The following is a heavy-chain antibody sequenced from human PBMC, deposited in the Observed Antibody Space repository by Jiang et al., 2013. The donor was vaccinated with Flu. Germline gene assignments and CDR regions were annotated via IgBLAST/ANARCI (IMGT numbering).Heavy chain of an antibody. D-gene: IGHD3-3*01. J-gene: IGHJ6*02. CDR3: AKVTALRIIGVPIGRDFYYDMDV. Sequence: PGGSLRLSCAASGFIFHTYAMSWVRQAPGKGLEWVSAISGRGGSTKYADSVKGRFTISRDNSKSTLFLQMNSLRAEDTALYYCAKVTALRIIGVPIGRDFYYDMDVWGQGTPVTVSS. CDR2: ISGRGGST. CDR1: GFIFHTYA. V-gene: IGHV3-23*01.